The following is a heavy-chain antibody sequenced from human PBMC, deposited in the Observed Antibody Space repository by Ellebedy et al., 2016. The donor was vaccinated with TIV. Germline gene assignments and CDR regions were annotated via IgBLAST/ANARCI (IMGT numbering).Heavy chain of an antibody. CDR3: AKDLGIERQWGFDY. CDR2: ISGGGDNT. V-gene: IGHV3-23*01. CDR1: GFTFGSYA. Sequence: PGGSLRLSCAASGFTFGSYAMNWVRQAPGKGLEWVSGISGGGDNTYYGDSVMGRFTISRDNSNNTLWLQMSGLRAEDTARYFCAKDLGIERQWGFDYWGQGTLVTVSS. D-gene: IGHD1-26*01. J-gene: IGHJ4*02.